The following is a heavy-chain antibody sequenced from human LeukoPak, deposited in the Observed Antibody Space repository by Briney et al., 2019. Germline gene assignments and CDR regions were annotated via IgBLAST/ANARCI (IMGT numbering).Heavy chain of an antibody. Sequence: KSPETLSLTCTVSGGSISGYYWTWIRQPPGKGLEWIGYIYYSGSTNYNPSLKSRVTISVDTSKNQFSLKLSSLTAADTAVYYCARHLTTVWFDPWGQGTLVTVSS. V-gene: IGHV4-59*01. D-gene: IGHD4-11*01. J-gene: IGHJ5*02. CDR2: IYYSGST. CDR1: GGSISGYY. CDR3: ARHLTTVWFDP.